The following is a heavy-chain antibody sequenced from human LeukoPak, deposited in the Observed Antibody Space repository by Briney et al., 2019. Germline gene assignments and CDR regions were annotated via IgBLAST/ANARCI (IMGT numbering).Heavy chain of an antibody. CDR2: IYYSGST. Sequence: PSETLSLTCTVSGGSISSSSYYWGWIRQPPGKGLEWIGSIYYSGSTYYNPSLKSRVTISVDTSKNQFSLKLSSVTAADTAVYYCAAEFSAYDPFDYWGQGTLVTVSS. V-gene: IGHV4-39*07. J-gene: IGHJ4*02. D-gene: IGHD5-12*01. CDR1: GGSISSSSYY. CDR3: AAEFSAYDPFDY.